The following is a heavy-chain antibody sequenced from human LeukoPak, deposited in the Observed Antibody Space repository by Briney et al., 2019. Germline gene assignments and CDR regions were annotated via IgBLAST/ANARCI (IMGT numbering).Heavy chain of an antibody. CDR1: GGSFSGYY. V-gene: IGHV4-34*01. Sequence: PSETLSLTCAVYGGSFSGYYWSWIRQPPGKGLEWIGEINHSGSTNYNPSLKSRVTISVDTSKNQFSLKLSSVTAADTAVYYCARRPADYYGSGSYYKGMAYYFDYWGQGTLVTVSS. CDR2: INHSGST. D-gene: IGHD3-10*01. CDR3: ARRPADYYGSGSYYKGMAYYFDY. J-gene: IGHJ4*02.